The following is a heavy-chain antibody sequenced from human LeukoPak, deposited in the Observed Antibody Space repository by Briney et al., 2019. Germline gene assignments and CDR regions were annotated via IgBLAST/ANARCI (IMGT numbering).Heavy chain of an antibody. CDR2: VSGDGTTT. D-gene: IGHD3-10*01. CDR3: ARGGSPFY. V-gene: IGHV3-74*01. CDR1: GFTFDSSW. J-gene: IGHJ4*02. Sequence: GGSLRLSCAASGFTFDSSWMHRVRQDPVKGLVWVARVSGDGTTTTYADSVKGRFTISRDNAKNTLYLQMSIVRAEDTAVYCARGGSPFYWGQGSRVTVSS.